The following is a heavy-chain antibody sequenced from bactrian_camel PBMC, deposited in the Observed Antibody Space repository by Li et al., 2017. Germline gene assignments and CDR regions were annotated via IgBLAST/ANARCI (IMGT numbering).Heavy chain of an antibody. CDR2: ISSNGTT. CDR3: AADSSEYDGSWYSSCPNPSFGY. J-gene: IGHJ6*01. CDR1: VGTIDDYD. V-gene: IGHV3S66*01. Sequence: DVQLVESGGGSVQAGGSLTLSCTASVGTIDDYDIHWYPQAPGNECELVSSISSNGTTSYPDSMKGRFTVSQDNAKNTVYLQMNSLQVDDTAVYYCAADSSEYDGSWYSSCPNPSFGYWGQGTQVTV. D-gene: IGHD6*01.